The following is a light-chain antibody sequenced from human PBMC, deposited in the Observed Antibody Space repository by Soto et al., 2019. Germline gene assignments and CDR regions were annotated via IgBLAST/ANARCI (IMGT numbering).Light chain of an antibody. J-gene: IGKJ1*01. V-gene: IGKV3-20*01. Sequence: EIVLTQSPGTLSLSPGETATLSCRASQSVSSSYLAWYQQKPGQAPRLLIYGASSRATGIPDRFSGSGSGTDCTLTISRLEPEYFEVYYGQQSHTFGQGTKVEIK. CDR3: QQSHT. CDR1: QSVSSSY. CDR2: GAS.